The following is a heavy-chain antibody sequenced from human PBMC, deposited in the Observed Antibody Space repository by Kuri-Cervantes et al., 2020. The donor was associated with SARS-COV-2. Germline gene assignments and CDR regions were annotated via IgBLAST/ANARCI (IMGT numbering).Heavy chain of an antibody. CDR3: ARDAPSRRGGY. Sequence: GESLKISCVASGFTVSSNYMSWVRQAPGKGLEWVSVIYSGGSTYYADSVKGRFTISRDNSKNTLYLQMNSLRAEDTAVYYCARDAPSRRGGYWGQGTLVTVSS. D-gene: IGHD2-2*01. CDR2: IYSGGST. J-gene: IGHJ4*02. V-gene: IGHV3-66*02. CDR1: GFTVSSNY.